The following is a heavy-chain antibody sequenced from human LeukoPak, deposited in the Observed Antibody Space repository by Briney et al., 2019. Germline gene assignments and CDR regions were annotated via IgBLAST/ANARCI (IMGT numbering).Heavy chain of an antibody. J-gene: IGHJ4*02. D-gene: IGHD5-18*01. CDR3: AKDRNVDTAMVDY. CDR1: GFTFSTYA. Sequence: PGGSLRLSCAASGFTFSTYAMTWVRQAPGKGLEWVSTVRGSGTDTYYADSVKGRFTISRNNSKNTLYLQMNSLRAEDTAVYYCAKDRNVDTAMVDYWGQGTLVTVSS. V-gene: IGHV3-23*01. CDR2: VRGSGTDT.